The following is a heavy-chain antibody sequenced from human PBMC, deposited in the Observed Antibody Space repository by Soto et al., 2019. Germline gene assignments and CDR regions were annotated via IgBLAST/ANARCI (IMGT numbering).Heavy chain of an antibody. CDR1: GFTFRTCA. Sequence: EVQLLESGGGLVQPGGSLTLSCGASGFTFRTCAMTWVRQAPGKGLEWVSGISGSGGSTYYADSVKGRFTISRDNSKNPVYLQMNSLRAEDTAVYYCASSGAGSPSALVYWGQGTLVTVSS. CDR3: ASSGAGSPSALVY. D-gene: IGHD1-26*01. V-gene: IGHV3-23*01. CDR2: ISGSGGST. J-gene: IGHJ4*02.